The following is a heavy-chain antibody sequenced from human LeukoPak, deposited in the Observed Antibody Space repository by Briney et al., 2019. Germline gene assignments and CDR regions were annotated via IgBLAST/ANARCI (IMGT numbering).Heavy chain of an antibody. CDR1: GYTFSSYS. V-gene: IGHV3-21*01. J-gene: IGHJ4*02. CDR3: ANDFWSGYDY. Sequence: GGSLRLSCAASGYTFSSYSMNWVRQAPGKGLEWVSSISSSSSYIYYADSVKGRFTISRDNAKNSLYLQMNSLRAEDTAVYYCANDFWSGYDYWGQGTLVTVSS. CDR2: ISSSSSYI. D-gene: IGHD3-3*01.